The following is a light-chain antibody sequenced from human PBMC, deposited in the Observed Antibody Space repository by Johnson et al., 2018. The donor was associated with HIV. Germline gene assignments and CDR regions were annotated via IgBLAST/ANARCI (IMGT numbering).Light chain of an antibody. Sequence: QSVLTQPPSVSAAPGQKVTISCSVSSSNIGNNYVSWYQQLPGTAPKLLIYENNKRPSGIPDRFSDSKSGTSATLGITGLQTGDEADYYCGTWDSGLSAHYVFGTGTRVTVL. J-gene: IGLJ1*01. V-gene: IGLV1-51*02. CDR1: SSNIGNNY. CDR2: ENN. CDR3: GTWDSGLSAHYV.